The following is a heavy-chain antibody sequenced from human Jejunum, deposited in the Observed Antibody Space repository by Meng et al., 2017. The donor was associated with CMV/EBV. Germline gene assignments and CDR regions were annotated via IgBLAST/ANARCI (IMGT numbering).Heavy chain of an antibody. CDR1: GGTFSSYT. D-gene: IGHD3-10*01. J-gene: IGHJ4*02. Sequence: CKASGGTFSSYTFSWVRQAPGQGLEWMGSIIPILGIVNYAEKFQGRVTITADKSTSTAYMELSSLRSEDTAVYYCARPVGSGNWSFDYWGQGTLVTVSS. V-gene: IGHV1-69*02. CDR3: ARPVGSGNWSFDY. CDR2: IIPILGIV.